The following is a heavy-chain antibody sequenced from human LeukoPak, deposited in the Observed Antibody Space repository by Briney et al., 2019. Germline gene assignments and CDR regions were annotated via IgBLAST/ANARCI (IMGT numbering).Heavy chain of an antibody. V-gene: IGHV3-66*01. CDR3: ARDTDTAKGSAFDI. CDR2: IYSGGST. Sequence: GGSLRLSCAASGFTVSSNYMSWVRQAPGKGLEWVSVIYSGGSTYYADSVKGRFTISRDNSKNTLYLQMNSLRAEDTAVYYCARDTDTAKGSAFDIWGRGTLVTVSS. D-gene: IGHD5-18*01. J-gene: IGHJ2*01. CDR1: GFTVSSNY.